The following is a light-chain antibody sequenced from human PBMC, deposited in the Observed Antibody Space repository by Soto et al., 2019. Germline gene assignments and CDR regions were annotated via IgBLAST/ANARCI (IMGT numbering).Light chain of an antibody. CDR2: DVS. CDR3: SSYTTSDTWV. V-gene: IGLV2-14*01. CDR1: SSDIGVDTL. Sequence: QSALTQPASVSGSPGQSITISCAGTSSDIGVDTLVFWYQQHPGKAPKLVIHDVSNRPSGVSNRFSDSKSGNTAALTISGLQAEDEADYYCSSYTTSDTWVFGGGTKLTVL. J-gene: IGLJ3*02.